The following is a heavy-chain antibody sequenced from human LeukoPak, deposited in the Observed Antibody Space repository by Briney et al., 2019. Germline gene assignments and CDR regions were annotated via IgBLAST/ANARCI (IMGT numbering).Heavy chain of an antibody. D-gene: IGHD3-10*01. J-gene: IGHJ4*02. Sequence: PSATLSLTCTVSGDSISSYYWNWIRQPAGKGLEWIGRIYASGYTEYNPSLQTRVTMSVDTSKNEFSLKVDTVTAADTAVYFCARNHIVTGTYFDSWGQGILVTVSS. CDR3: ARNHIVTGTYFDS. CDR1: GDSISSYY. CDR2: IYASGYT. V-gene: IGHV4-4*07.